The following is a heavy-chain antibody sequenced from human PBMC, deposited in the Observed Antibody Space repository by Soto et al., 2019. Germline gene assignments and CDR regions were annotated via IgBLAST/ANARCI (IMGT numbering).Heavy chain of an antibody. Sequence: EVQLLESGGGLVQPGGSLRLSCAASGFTFSSYAMSWVRQAPGKGLEWVSAISGSGGTTYYADSVKGRFTFSRDNSKNTLYIQMNSLRAEDTAVYYCEKTANGWFSAFDIWGQGTMVTVSS. D-gene: IGHD6-19*01. J-gene: IGHJ3*02. CDR1: GFTFSSYA. CDR2: ISGSGGTT. V-gene: IGHV3-23*01. CDR3: EKTANGWFSAFDI.